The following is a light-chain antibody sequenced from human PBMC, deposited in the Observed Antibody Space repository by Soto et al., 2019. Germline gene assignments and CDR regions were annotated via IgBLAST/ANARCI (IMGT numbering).Light chain of an antibody. V-gene: IGKV3-20*01. CDR1: QSVTSGN. Sequence: EIVLTQSPGTLSLSPGERATLSCRASQSVTSGNLAWYQQKPGQAPRLLIYAASSRATNIPDRFSGSGSGTDFPLTISRLEPEDFAVYYCQHYGSSPPYTFGQGTKLEIK. CDR2: AAS. CDR3: QHYGSSPPYT. J-gene: IGKJ2*01.